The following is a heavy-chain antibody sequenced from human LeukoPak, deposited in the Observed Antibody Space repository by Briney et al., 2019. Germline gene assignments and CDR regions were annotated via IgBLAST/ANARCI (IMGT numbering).Heavy chain of an antibody. CDR3: ARDGPGRYFDY. J-gene: IGHJ4*02. CDR1: GGSISNYY. D-gene: IGHD3-9*01. Sequence: PSETLSLTCTVSGGSISNYYWSWIRQPPGKGLEWIGYINYSGSATYNPFLKSRVTMSLDTSKNQFSLKLSSMTAADTAVYYCARDGPGRYFDYWGQGTLVTVSS. V-gene: IGHV4-59*12. CDR2: INYSGSA.